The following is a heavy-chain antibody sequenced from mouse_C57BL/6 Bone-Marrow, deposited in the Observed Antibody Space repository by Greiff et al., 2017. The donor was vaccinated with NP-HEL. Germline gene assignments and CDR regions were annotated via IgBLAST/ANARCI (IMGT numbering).Heavy chain of an antibody. CDR1: GFSLTSYG. J-gene: IGHJ1*03. Sequence: VKLVELGPGLVQPSQSLSITCTVSGFSLTSYGVHWVRQSPGKGLEWLGVIWSGGSTDYNAAFISRLSISKDNSKSQVFFKMNSLQADDTAIYYCARKGGYSNYEDWYFDVWGTGTTVTVSS. CDR2: IWSGGST. V-gene: IGHV2-2*01. D-gene: IGHD2-5*01. CDR3: ARKGGYSNYEDWYFDV.